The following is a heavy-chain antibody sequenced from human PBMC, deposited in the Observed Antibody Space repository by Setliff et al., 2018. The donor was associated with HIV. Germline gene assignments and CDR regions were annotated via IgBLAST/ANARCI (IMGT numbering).Heavy chain of an antibody. V-gene: IGHV4-39*01. CDR2: IYYSGST. CDR3: ARGLVRMAPNMDV. D-gene: IGHD2-8*01. J-gene: IGHJ6*03. Sequence: PSETLSLTCTVSGGSISSSSYYWGWIRQSPGKGLEWIGSIYYSGSTYYNMSLKSRVTLSVDTSKNQFSLKLSSVTAADTAVYYCARGLVRMAPNMDVWGKGTTVTVSS. CDR1: GGSISSSSYY.